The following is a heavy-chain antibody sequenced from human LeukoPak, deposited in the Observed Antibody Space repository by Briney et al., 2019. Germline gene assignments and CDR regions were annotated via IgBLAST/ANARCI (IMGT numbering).Heavy chain of an antibody. J-gene: IGHJ4*02. D-gene: IGHD3-22*01. Sequence: PSETPSLTCTVSGGSISSGSYYWSWIRQPDGKGPEWIGRIYTSGSTNYNPSLKSRVTISVDTSKNQFSLKLSSVTAADTAVYYCARDHRGYYYDSSGYHYYFDYWGQGTLVTVSS. CDR2: IYTSGST. V-gene: IGHV4-61*02. CDR1: GGSISSGSYY. CDR3: ARDHRGYYYDSSGYHYYFDY.